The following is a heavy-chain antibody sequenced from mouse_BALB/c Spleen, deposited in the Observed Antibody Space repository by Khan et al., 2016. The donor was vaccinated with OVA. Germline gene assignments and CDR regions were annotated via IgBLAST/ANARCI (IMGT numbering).Heavy chain of an antibody. CDR1: GYIFTNHG. Sequence: QIQLVQSGPELKKPGETVKISCKASGYIFTNHGMNWVKQAPGKGLKWMGWINTYSGEPTYVDDFKGRFAFSLETSASTAYLQINNLKNEDTATDFYAREGYSGTMDYWGQGTSVTVSS. D-gene: IGHD2-14*01. CDR2: INTYSGEP. J-gene: IGHJ4*01. CDR3: AREGYSGTMDY. V-gene: IGHV9-3-1*01.